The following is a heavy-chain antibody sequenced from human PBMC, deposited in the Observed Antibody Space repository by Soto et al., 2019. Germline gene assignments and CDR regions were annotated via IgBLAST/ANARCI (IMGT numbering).Heavy chain of an antibody. CDR3: ARARITPYNWNYGFDC. CDR1: GFIFSNYA. V-gene: IGHV3-23*01. Sequence: GGSLRLSCAASGFIFSNYAMSWVRQAPGKGLEWVSSISDSGGSTYYADSVKGRFTISRDNSKNTLYLQMNSLRAEDTAVYYCARARITPYNWNYGFDCWGQGSLVTVSS. J-gene: IGHJ4*02. CDR2: ISDSGGST. D-gene: IGHD1-20*01.